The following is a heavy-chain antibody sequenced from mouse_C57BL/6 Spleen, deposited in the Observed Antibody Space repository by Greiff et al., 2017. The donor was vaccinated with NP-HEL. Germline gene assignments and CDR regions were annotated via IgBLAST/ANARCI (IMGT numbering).Heavy chain of an antibody. D-gene: IGHD1-1*01. CDR1: GYTFTDYY. V-gene: IGHV1-26*01. CDR2: INPNNGGT. J-gene: IGHJ4*01. CDR3: ARGGTTVGDAMDY. Sequence: EVQLQQSGPELVKPGASVKISCKASGYTFTDYYMNWVKQSHGKSLEWIGDINPNNGGTSYNQKFKGKATLTVDKSSSTAYMELRSLTSEDSAVYYCARGGTTVGDAMDYWGQGTSVTVSS.